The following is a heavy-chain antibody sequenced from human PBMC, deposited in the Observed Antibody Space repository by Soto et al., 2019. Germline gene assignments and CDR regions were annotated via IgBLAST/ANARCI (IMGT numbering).Heavy chain of an antibody. CDR3: AKEGATFRPSEADS. Sequence: GGSLRLSCAASGFTFISYAMSWVRQAPGKGLEYVSSITGSNGNTYYADSVKGRFAISRDNSKNTLYLQMNNLRVEDTAVYYCAKEGATFRPSEADSWGQGTLVTVS. CDR2: ITGSNGNT. CDR1: GFTFISYA. J-gene: IGHJ4*02. V-gene: IGHV3-23*01. D-gene: IGHD1-26*01.